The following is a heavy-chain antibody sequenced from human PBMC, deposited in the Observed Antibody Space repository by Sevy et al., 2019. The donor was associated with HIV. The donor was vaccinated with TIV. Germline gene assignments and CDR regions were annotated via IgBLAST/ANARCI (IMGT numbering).Heavy chain of an antibody. Sequence: ASVKVSCKASGYTFTGYYMVWVRQAPGQGLEWMGRLNPNRGGTNYAQKFQGRVTMTRDTSISTAYMELSSLRSDDTAVYYCAREWGITMTNAFDIWGQGTMVTVSS. V-gene: IGHV1-2*06. CDR1: GYTFTGYY. CDR2: LNPNRGGT. D-gene: IGHD3-22*01. J-gene: IGHJ3*02. CDR3: AREWGITMTNAFDI.